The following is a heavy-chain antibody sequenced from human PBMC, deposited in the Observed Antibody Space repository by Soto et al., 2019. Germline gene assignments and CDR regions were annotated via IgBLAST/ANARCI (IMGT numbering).Heavy chain of an antibody. CDR1: GGTFGTYG. CDR2: IVPFIGTP. Sequence: VASVKVSCKASGGTFGTYGISWVRQAPGQGLEWMGGIVPFIGTPNYAQKFQGRVTITADGSTSTAYMELRSLRSEDTAVYYCARGPGSESHPYFWGQGTLVIVSS. D-gene: IGHD2-15*01. J-gene: IGHJ1*01. V-gene: IGHV1-69*13. CDR3: ARGPGSESHPYF.